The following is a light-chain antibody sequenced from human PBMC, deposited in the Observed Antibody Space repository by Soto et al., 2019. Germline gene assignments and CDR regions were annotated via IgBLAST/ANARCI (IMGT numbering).Light chain of an antibody. V-gene: IGLV1-40*01. J-gene: IGLJ1*01. CDR1: SSNVGAGYA. CDR3: QSHDNSLSGFYV. CDR2: DNT. Sequence: YVRTQQPSVSGAPGQMVTISCTGSSSNVGAGYAVHWYQQLPGTGPKLLIYDNTIRPSGVPDRFSGSRSGTSASLAITGLQAEDEADYYCQSHDNSLSGFYVFGNGTKVTVL.